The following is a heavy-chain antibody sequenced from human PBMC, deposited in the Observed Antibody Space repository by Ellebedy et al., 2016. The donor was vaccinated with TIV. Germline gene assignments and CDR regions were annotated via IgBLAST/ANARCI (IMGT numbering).Heavy chain of an antibody. D-gene: IGHD1-7*01. CDR1: GFSISDHY. CDR2: TRNKASSYST. Sequence: GESLKISCAASGFSISDHYMDWVRQAPGKGLEWVARTRNKASSYSTEHAASVKGRFTISRDDSKNSLYLQMNSLKTEDTAVYYCVRDSRNYYLDYWGQGTLVTVSS. V-gene: IGHV3-72*01. J-gene: IGHJ4*02. CDR3: VRDSRNYYLDY.